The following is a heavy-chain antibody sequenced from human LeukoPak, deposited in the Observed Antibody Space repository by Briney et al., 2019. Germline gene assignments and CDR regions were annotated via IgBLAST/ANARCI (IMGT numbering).Heavy chain of an antibody. CDR3: AKDPALRYFDWFFDS. V-gene: IGHV3-30*18. Sequence: PGGPLRLSCVASGFTFSDYAMHWVRQAPGKELEWVAVISYDGTNKYYAESVKGRFTISRDNSKNTLYLQMTTLRPEDTAVYYCAKDPALRYFDWFFDSWGQGTLVTVSS. CDR2: ISYDGTNK. D-gene: IGHD3-9*01. J-gene: IGHJ4*02. CDR1: GFTFSDYA.